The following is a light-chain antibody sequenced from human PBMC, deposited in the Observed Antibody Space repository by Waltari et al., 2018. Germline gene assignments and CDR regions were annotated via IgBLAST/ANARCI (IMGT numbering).Light chain of an antibody. J-gene: IGKJ1*01. CDR1: QSVSSN. CDR2: GAS. CDR3: QQYNNWPP. V-gene: IGKV3-15*01. Sequence: EIVMTQSPATLSVSPGERATLSCRASQSVSSNLAWYQQKPGQAPRLLIYGASTRATGIPARFSGGGSGTEFTLTISSLQSEDFAVYYCQQYNNWPPFGQGTKVEIK.